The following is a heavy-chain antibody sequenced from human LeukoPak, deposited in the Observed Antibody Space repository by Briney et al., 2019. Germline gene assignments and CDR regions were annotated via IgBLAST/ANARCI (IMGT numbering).Heavy chain of an antibody. CDR2: ILPIVGTA. CDR1: GGTFSSYA. CDR3: AGSVYCGGDCYSYYYYYYMDV. J-gene: IGHJ6*03. Sequence: ASVKVSCKASGGTFSSYAISWVRQAPGQGLEWMGWILPIVGTANYAQKLKGRVTITADESTSTAYMELSSLRSEDTAVYYCAGSVYCGGDCYSYYYYYYMDVWGKGTTVTISS. V-gene: IGHV1-69*13. D-gene: IGHD2-21*02.